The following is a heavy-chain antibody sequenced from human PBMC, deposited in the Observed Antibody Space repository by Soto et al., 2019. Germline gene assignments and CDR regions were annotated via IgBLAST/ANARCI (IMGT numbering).Heavy chain of an antibody. CDR2: IIPIFGTA. Sequence: QVQLVQSGAEVKKPGSSVKVSCKASGGTFSSYAISWVRQAPGQGLEWMGGIIPIFGTANYAQKFQGRVTITADKSTSTAYMELSSLRSEDTAVYYWARERDYAPLYYYCYGMDVWGQGTTVTVSS. CDR3: ARERDYAPLYYYCYGMDV. CDR1: GGTFSSYA. V-gene: IGHV1-69*06. D-gene: IGHD4-17*01. J-gene: IGHJ6*02.